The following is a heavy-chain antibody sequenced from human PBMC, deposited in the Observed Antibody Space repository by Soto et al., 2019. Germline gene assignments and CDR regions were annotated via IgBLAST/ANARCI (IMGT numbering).Heavy chain of an antibody. D-gene: IGHD5-18*01. Sequence: QVQLVESGGGVVQPGRSLRLSCAASGFTFSSYAMHWVRQAPGKGLEWVAVISYDGSNKYYADSVKGRFTISRDNSKNTLYLQMNSLRAEDTAVYYCARAFLQLFRMPPEVWGQGTLVTVSS. J-gene: IGHJ4*02. CDR2: ISYDGSNK. V-gene: IGHV3-30-3*01. CDR3: ARAFLQLFRMPPEV. CDR1: GFTFSSYA.